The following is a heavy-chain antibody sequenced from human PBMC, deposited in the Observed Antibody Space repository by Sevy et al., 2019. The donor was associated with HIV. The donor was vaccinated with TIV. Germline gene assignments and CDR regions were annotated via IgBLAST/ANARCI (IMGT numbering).Heavy chain of an antibody. CDR2: VYYTGGT. Sequence: SETLSLTCTVSGGSINSDHWNWIRQPPGKGLEWIGYVYYTGGTNYNPSLKTRVTISVDRTKNQFSLKLTSVTAADTAVYYWARRNDFDIWGQGTMVTVSS. J-gene: IGHJ3*02. CDR1: GGSINSDH. V-gene: IGHV4-59*08. CDR3: ARRNDFDI.